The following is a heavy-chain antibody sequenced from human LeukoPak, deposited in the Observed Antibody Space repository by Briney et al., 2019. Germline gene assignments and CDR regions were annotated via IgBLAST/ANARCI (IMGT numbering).Heavy chain of an antibody. CDR2: IYYSGST. J-gene: IGHJ5*02. V-gene: IGHV4-30-4*07. Sequence: SETLSLTCAVSGGSISSGGYSWRWIRQPPGKGLEWIGYIYYSGSTYYNPSLKSRVTISVDTSKNQFSLKLSSVTAADTAVYYCARRRLGYSSSWGSWFDPWGQGTLVTVSS. D-gene: IGHD6-13*01. CDR1: GGSISSGGYS. CDR3: ARRRLGYSSSWGSWFDP.